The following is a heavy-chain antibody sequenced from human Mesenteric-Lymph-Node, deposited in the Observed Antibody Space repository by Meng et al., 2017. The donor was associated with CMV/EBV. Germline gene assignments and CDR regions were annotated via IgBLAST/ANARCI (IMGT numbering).Heavy chain of an antibody. V-gene: IGHV4-59*12. CDR2: IYYSGST. J-gene: IGHJ4*02. CDR1: GGSISSYY. D-gene: IGHD2-2*01. Sequence: GSLRLSCTVSGGSISSYYWSWIRQPPGKGLEWIGYIYYSGSTNYNPSLKSRVTISVDTSKNQFSLKLSSVTAADTALYYCVRYCSSTSCFLKRAIDYWGQGTLVTVSS. CDR3: VRYCSSTSCFLKRAIDY.